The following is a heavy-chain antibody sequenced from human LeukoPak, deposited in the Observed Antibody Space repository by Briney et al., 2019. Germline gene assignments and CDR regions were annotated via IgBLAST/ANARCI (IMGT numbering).Heavy chain of an antibody. CDR1: GYSFTSYY. Sequence: ASVKVSCKASGYSFTSYYIHWVRQAPGQGLEWMGIIDPSAGGASYAQKFQGRVSMTRDMSTSTVYMELSSLRSEDTAVYYCARATPSFGRNIEKYFDYWGQGTLVTVSS. CDR2: IDPSAGGA. J-gene: IGHJ4*02. CDR3: ARATPSFGRNIEKYFDY. V-gene: IGHV1-46*01. D-gene: IGHD1-26*01.